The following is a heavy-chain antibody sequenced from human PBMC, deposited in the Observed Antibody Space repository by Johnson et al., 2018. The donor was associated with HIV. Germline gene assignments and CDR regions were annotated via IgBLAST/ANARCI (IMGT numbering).Heavy chain of an antibody. Sequence: QVQLVESGGGVVQPGGSLRLSCATSGFTFSNYGMHWVRQAPGKGLEWVAFIRYDGSNKYHADYVKGRFTISRDNSKNTCYLQMNSLRPEDTAVYYCARGREGGTYRGGAFDIWGQGTMVTVSS. J-gene: IGHJ3*02. V-gene: IGHV3-30*02. CDR2: IRYDGSNK. D-gene: IGHD1-7*01. CDR1: GFTFSNYG. CDR3: ARGREGGTYRGGAFDI.